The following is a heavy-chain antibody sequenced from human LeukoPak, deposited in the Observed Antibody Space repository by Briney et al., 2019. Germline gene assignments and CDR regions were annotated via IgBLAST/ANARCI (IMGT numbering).Heavy chain of an antibody. CDR1: GFTFSTYW. V-gene: IGHV3-74*01. Sequence: GGSLRLSCAASGFTFSTYWMHWVRQAPGKGVVWVSRINSDGSNTDYSDSVKGRFTISRYNAKNTLYLQMNSLRADDTAVYYCVEGGWPYLWGQGTLVTVSS. J-gene: IGHJ4*02. CDR3: VEGGWPYL. CDR2: INSDGSNT. D-gene: IGHD6-19*01.